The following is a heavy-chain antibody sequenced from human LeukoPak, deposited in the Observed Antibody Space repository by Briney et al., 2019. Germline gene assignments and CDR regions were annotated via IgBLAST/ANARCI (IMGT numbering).Heavy chain of an antibody. V-gene: IGHV1-2*06. CDR2: INPNSGGT. D-gene: IGHD5-18*01. J-gene: IGHJ4*02. Sequence: GASVTVSCTASGYTFTVYYMHWVRQAPGQGLEWMGRINPNSGGTNYAQKFQGRVTMTRDTSISTAYMELSRLRSDDTAVYYCARATAMVVLYYFDYWGQGTLVTVSS. CDR3: ARATAMVVLYYFDY. CDR1: GYTFTVYY.